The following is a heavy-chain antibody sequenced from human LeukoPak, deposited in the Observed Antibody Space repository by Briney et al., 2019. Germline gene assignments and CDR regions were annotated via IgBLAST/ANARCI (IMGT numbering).Heavy chain of an antibody. Sequence: ASVKISCKASGYTFTGYYMHWVRRAPGQGLEWMGWINPNSGGTNYAQKFQGRVTMTRDTSISTAYMELSRLRSDDTAVYYCARGGSEYCSSTSCYADHVVFDIGGQGKGVTVSS. D-gene: IGHD2-2*01. V-gene: IGHV1-2*02. J-gene: IGHJ3*02. CDR3: ARGGSEYCSSTSCYADHVVFDI. CDR2: INPNSGGT. CDR1: GYTFTGYY.